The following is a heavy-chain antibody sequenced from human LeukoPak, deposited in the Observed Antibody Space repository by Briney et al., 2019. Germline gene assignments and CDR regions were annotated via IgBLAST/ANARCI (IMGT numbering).Heavy chain of an antibody. D-gene: IGHD3-22*01. CDR2: IYYSGST. Sequence: SETLSLTCTVSGGSISSYYWSWIRQPPGKGLEWIGYIYYSGSTNYNPSLKSRVTISVDTSKNQFSLKLSSVTAADTAVYYCARDSNYDSSGYYYGRYFRHWGQGTLVTVSS. J-gene: IGHJ1*01. V-gene: IGHV4-59*12. CDR1: GGSISSYY. CDR3: ARDSNYDSSGYYYGRYFRH.